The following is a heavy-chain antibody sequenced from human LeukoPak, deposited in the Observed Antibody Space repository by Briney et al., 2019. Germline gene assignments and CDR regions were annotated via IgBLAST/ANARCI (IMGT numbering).Heavy chain of an antibody. Sequence: GGSLRLSCAASGFTFSSYGMHWVRQAPGKGLEWVAFIRYDGSNKYYADSVKGRFTISRDNSKNTLYLQMNSLRAEDTAVYYCAKGAYSNYVWYYYMDVWGKGTTVTVSS. CDR2: IRYDGSNK. D-gene: IGHD4-11*01. V-gene: IGHV3-30*02. CDR3: AKGAYSNYVWYYYMDV. CDR1: GFTFSSYG. J-gene: IGHJ6*03.